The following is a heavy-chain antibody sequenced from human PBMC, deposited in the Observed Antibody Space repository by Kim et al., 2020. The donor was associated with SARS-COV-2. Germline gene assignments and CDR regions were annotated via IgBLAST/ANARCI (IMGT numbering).Heavy chain of an antibody. J-gene: IGHJ5*02. CDR1: GYTFTSYY. CDR2: INPSGGST. Sequence: ASVKVSCKASGYTFTSYYMHWVRQAPGQGLEWMGIINPSGGSTSYAQKFQGRVTMTRDTSTSTVYMELSSLRSEDTAVYYCARENSGYYYERSWFDPWGQGTLGTVSS. D-gene: IGHD3-22*01. CDR3: ARENSGYYYERSWFDP. V-gene: IGHV1-46*01.